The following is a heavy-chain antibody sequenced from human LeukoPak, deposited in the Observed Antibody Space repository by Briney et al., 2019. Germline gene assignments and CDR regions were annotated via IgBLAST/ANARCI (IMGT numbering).Heavy chain of an antibody. CDR1: GFTFSSYA. CDR3: AKDRQRGNYFRNYYYYMDV. CDR2: ISGSGGDR. V-gene: IGHV3-23*01. Sequence: PGRSLRLSCAASGFTFSSYAMSWVRQAPGKGLEWVSAISGSGGDRYYADSVKGRFTISRDNSKNTVYLQMNSLRVDDTAVYYCAKDRQRGNYFRNYYYYMDVWGKGTTVTVSS. D-gene: IGHD1-26*01. J-gene: IGHJ6*03.